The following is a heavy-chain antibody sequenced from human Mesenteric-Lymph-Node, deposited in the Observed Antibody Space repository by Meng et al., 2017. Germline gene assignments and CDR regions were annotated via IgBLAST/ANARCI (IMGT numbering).Heavy chain of an antibody. CDR3: ARDRGHSSSWYGTRAEYFQH. D-gene: IGHD6-13*01. CDR1: GGTFSSYA. Sequence: SVKVSCKASGGTFSSYAISWVRQAPGQGLEWMGGIIPIFGTANYAQKFQGRVTITTDESTSTAYMELRSLRSDDTAVYYCARDRGHSSSWYGTRAEYFQHWGQGTLVTVSS. J-gene: IGHJ1*01. V-gene: IGHV1-69*05. CDR2: IIPIFGTA.